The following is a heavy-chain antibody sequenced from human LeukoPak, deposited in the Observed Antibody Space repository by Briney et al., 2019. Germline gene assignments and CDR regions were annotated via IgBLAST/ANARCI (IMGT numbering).Heavy chain of an antibody. CDR2: IWYDGSNK. CDR3: ASDYGDYVMYAFDI. D-gene: IGHD4-17*01. J-gene: IGHJ3*02. Sequence: PGGSLRLSCAASGFTFSSYGMHWVRQAPGKGVEWVAVIWYDGSNKYYADSVKGRFTISRDNSKNTLYLQMNSLRAEDTAVYYCASDYGDYVMYAFDIWGQGTMVTVSS. CDR1: GFTFSSYG. V-gene: IGHV3-33*01.